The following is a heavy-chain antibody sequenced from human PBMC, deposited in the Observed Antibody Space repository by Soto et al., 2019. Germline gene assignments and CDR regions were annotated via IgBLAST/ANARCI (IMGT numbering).Heavy chain of an antibody. Sequence: PGGSLRLSCAASGFSFNAYAMHWVRQAPGKGLEWVAGIWFDGNKKSYGDSVGGRFTISRDNSKNILYLEMNSLRDEDMGVYYCARDVPYYYDSSGHGNYWGQGTLVTVSS. V-gene: IGHV3-33*01. CDR2: IWFDGNKK. D-gene: IGHD3-22*01. CDR3: ARDVPYYYDSSGHGNY. J-gene: IGHJ4*02. CDR1: GFSFNAYA.